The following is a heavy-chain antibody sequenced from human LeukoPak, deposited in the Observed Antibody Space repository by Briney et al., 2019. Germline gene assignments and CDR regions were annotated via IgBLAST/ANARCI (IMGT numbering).Heavy chain of an antibody. D-gene: IGHD6-13*01. J-gene: IGHJ4*02. CDR1: GYTFTSYG. V-gene: IGHV1-18*01. Sequence: GASVKVSCKASGYTFTSYGISWVRQAPGQGLEWIGWISAYNGNTNYAQKLQGRVTMTTDTSTSTAYMELRSLRSDDTAVYYCARDHLGIAAAGTKFDYWGQGTLVTVSS. CDR2: ISAYNGNT. CDR3: ARDHLGIAAAGTKFDY.